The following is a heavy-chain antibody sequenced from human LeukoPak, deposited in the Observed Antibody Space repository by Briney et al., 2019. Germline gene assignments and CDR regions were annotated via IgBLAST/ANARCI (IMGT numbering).Heavy chain of an antibody. V-gene: IGHV3-7*01. Sequence: GGSLRLSCAASGFSFGTHWMVWVRQPPGAGPEWVANIKQDETETYYADAVRGRFTITRDNAKDSLYLQMDNLRGEDTAVYYCARDSGDRPQAVGYFFDYWGQGSLVTVSS. CDR2: IKQDETET. CDR1: GFSFGTHW. D-gene: IGHD7-27*01. J-gene: IGHJ4*02. CDR3: ARDSGDRPQAVGYFFDY.